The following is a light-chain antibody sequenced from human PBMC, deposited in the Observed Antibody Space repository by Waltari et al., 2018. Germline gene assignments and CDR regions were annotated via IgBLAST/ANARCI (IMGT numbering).Light chain of an antibody. Sequence: QPVLTHPPSVSGAPGQRVTNSCTGSCPNIRAGDVVHWYQHLPGTAPKLLIYGNSNRPSGVPDRFSGSKSGTSASLAITGLQAEDEADYYCQTYDSSLSGWVFGGGTKLTVL. V-gene: IGLV1-40*01. CDR2: GNS. CDR3: QTYDSSLSGWV. J-gene: IGLJ3*02. CDR1: CPNIRAGDV.